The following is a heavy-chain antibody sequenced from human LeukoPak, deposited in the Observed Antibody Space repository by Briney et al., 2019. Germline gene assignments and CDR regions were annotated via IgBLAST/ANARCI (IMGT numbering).Heavy chain of an antibody. CDR1: GGSISSGSYY. V-gene: IGHV4-61*02. Sequence: SETLSLTCTVSGGSISSGSYYWGWIRQPAGKGLEWIVRIYISGSTNYNPSLKTRCPISEATSKTQCSLKLSSVTAADRAVYYCANVDNSVYYSFDYWGQGTLVTVSS. D-gene: IGHD3-22*01. J-gene: IGHJ4*02. CDR2: IYISGST. CDR3: ANVDNSVYYSFDY.